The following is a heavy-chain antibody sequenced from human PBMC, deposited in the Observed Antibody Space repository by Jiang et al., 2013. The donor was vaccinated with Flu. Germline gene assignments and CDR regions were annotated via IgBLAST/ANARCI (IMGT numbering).Heavy chain of an antibody. CDR2: SEK. V-gene: IGHV3-7*01. CDR3: AREFDY. J-gene: IGHJ4*02. Sequence: SEKNYVDSVKGRFTVSRDNDKNLLYLQLNSLRVEDTAIYYCAREFDYWGQGSLVTVSS.